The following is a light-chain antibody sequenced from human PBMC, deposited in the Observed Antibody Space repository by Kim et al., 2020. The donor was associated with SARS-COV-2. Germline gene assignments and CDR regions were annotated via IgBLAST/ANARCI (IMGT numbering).Light chain of an antibody. V-gene: IGKV3-20*01. J-gene: IGKJ2*01. CDR2: GAS. CDR3: QQYGSSPPYT. Sequence: YPGERATLPGRASQSVSSSYLAWYQQKPGQAPRLLIYGASSRATGIPDRFSGSGSGTDFTLTISRLEPEDFAVYYCQQYGSSPPYTFGQGTKLEI. CDR1: QSVSSSY.